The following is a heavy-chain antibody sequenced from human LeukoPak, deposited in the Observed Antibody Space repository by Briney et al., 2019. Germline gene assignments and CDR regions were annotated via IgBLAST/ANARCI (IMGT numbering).Heavy chain of an antibody. CDR2: MKGDGSEK. J-gene: IGHJ4*02. V-gene: IGHV3-7*03. D-gene: IGHD3-10*01. CDR3: ARGPNYGSRSDYLDY. CDR1: GFTFSDYW. Sequence: GGSLRLSCAASGFTFSDYWMNWVRLAPGKGLEWVANMKGDGSEKYCADCVKGRFTISRDNAKNSLYLQINSLRAEDTAVYYCARGPNYGSRSDYLDYWGQGTLVTVSS.